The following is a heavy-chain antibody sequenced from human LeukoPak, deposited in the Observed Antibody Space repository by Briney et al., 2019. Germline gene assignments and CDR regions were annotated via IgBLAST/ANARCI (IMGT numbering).Heavy chain of an antibody. CDR2: ISWDGGST. CDR1: GFTFDDYT. J-gene: IGHJ4*02. D-gene: IGHD1-26*01. V-gene: IGHV3-43*01. Sequence: GGSLRLSCAASGFTFDDYTMHWVRHAPGKGLEWVSLISWDGGSTYYADSVKGRFTISRDNSKNSLYLQMNSLRTEDTALYYCAKDNYDGSYHFDYWGQGTLVTVSS. CDR3: AKDNYDGSYHFDY.